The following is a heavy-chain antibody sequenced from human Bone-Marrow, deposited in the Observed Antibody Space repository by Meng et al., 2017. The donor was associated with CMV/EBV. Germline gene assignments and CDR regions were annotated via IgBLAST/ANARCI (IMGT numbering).Heavy chain of an antibody. CDR3: AILYDFWSGYYRRSDY. CDR1: GGSISSGDYY. CDR2: IYYSGST. J-gene: IGHJ4*02. V-gene: IGHV4-30-4*08. D-gene: IGHD3-3*01. Sequence: SETLSLTCTVSGGSISSGDYYWSWIRQPPGKGLEWIGYIYYSGSTYYNPSLKSRVTISVDTSKNQFSLKLSSVTAADTAVYYCAILYDFWSGYYRRSDYWGQGTLVTGSS.